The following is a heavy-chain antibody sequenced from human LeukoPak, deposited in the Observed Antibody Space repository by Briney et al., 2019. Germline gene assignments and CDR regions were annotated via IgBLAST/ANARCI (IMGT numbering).Heavy chain of an antibody. CDR2: ITANGGST. J-gene: IGHJ3*02. CDR1: GFTFTSHS. Sequence: GGSLRLSCTASGFTFTSHSMHWVRQAPGKGLEYVSSITANGGSTYYGNSVRGRFTISRDNSKKTLYLQMGSLRADDMAVYYCVRELYSLNPHDGFDIWGQGTMVTVSS. V-gene: IGHV3-64*01. D-gene: IGHD1-26*01. CDR3: VRELYSLNPHDGFDI.